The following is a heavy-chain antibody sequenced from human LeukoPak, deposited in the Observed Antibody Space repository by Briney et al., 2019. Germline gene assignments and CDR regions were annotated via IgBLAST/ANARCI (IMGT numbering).Heavy chain of an antibody. CDR1: GFTFSSYV. D-gene: IGHD1-1*01. V-gene: IGHV3-23*01. Sequence: PGGSLRLSCAASGFTFSSYVMSWVRQAPGKGLEWVSGISGSGGSTYYADSVKGRFTISRDNSKNTLYLQMNTLRAEDTAAYYCAKRDNWNGYYFDYWGQGTLVTVSS. CDR2: ISGSGGST. J-gene: IGHJ4*02. CDR3: AKRDNWNGYYFDY.